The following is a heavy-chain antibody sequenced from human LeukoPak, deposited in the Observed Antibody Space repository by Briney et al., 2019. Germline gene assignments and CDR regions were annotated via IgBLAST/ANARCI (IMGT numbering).Heavy chain of an antibody. J-gene: IGHJ4*02. CDR2: IKQDGSEK. Sequence: GGSLRLSCAASGFTFSSYWMSWVRQAPGKGLEWVANIKQDGSEKYYVDSVKGRFTISRDNAKNSLYLQMNSLRAEDTAVYYCAKDGTVSGSRKYYFDYWGQGTLVTVSS. D-gene: IGHD3-10*01. CDR3: AKDGTVSGSRKYYFDY. V-gene: IGHV3-7*03. CDR1: GFTFSSYW.